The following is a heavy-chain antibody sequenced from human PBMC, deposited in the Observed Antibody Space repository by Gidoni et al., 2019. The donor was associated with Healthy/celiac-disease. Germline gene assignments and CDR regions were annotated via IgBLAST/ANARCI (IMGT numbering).Heavy chain of an antibody. V-gene: IGHV1-8*01. CDR2: RNPTSGDT. CDR1: GYPVTRYD. D-gene: IGHD4-17*01. J-gene: IGHJ2*01. CDR3: APRRVTTRRAHWYFDL. Sequence: QEQPVQSGAEVKKPGASVKVSGKAAGYPVTRYDINWVRQSTGQGLEWRGGRNPTSGDTGSAQKFHCRVTLTRTPSISTAYMELSSLGSEATAVYYCAPRRVTTRRAHWYFDLWGRGTLVTVSS.